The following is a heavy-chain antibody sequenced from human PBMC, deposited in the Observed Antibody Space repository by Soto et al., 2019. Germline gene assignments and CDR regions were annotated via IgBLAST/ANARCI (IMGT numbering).Heavy chain of an antibody. Sequence: GGSLRLSCAASGFTFSDYYMSWIRQAPGKGLEWVSYISGSSTYTHYADSVKGRFIISRDNAKNSLYLQMNSLRAEDTAVYYCARKVVEATNWFDPWGRGTLVTVSS. V-gene: IGHV3-11*06. J-gene: IGHJ5*02. D-gene: IGHD1-26*01. CDR3: ARKVVEATNWFDP. CDR1: GFTFSDYY. CDR2: ISGSSTYT.